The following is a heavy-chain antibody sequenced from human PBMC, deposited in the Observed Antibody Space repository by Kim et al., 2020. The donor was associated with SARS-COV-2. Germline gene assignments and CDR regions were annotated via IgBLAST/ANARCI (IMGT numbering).Heavy chain of an antibody. Sequence: GGSLRLSCAASGFTFSSYGMHWVRQAPGKGLEWVAVISYDGSNKYYADSVKGGFTISRDNSKNTLYLQMNSLRAEDTAVYYCAKERGDIVVVWPLDYWGQGTLVTVSS. J-gene: IGHJ4*02. D-gene: IGHD2-2*01. CDR1: GFTFSSYG. CDR2: ISYDGSNK. V-gene: IGHV3-30*18. CDR3: AKERGDIVVVWPLDY.